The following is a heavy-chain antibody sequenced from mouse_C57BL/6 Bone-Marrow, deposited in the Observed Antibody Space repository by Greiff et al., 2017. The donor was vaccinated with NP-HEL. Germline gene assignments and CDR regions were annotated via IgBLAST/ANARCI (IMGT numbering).Heavy chain of an antibody. J-gene: IGHJ4*01. CDR2: ISNGGGST. V-gene: IGHV5-12*01. CDR3: ARRDYYYAMDY. Sequence: EVMLVESGGGLVQPGGSLKLSCAASGFTFSDYYMYWVRQTPEKRLEWVAYISNGGGSTYYPDTVKGRFTISRDNAKNTLYLQMSRLKSEDTAMYYCARRDYYYAMDYWGQGTSVTVSS. D-gene: IGHD3-3*01. CDR1: GFTFSDYY.